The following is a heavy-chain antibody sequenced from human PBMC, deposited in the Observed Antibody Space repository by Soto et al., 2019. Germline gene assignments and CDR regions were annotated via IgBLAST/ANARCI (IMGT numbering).Heavy chain of an antibody. D-gene: IGHD3-16*01. CDR3: VRHHIIRLTGTNTTEEYYGMDG. CDR2: IYPGDSDT. Sequence: GESLKVSCKGSGYSFTSYWIGWVRQMPGKGLEWMGIIYPGDSDTRYSPSFQGQVPISADKSISTAYLQWSSLKASDTAMYYCVRHHIIRLTGTNTTEEYYGMDGCGQRNTVTVAS. J-gene: IGHJ6*02. V-gene: IGHV5-51*01. CDR1: GYSFTSYW.